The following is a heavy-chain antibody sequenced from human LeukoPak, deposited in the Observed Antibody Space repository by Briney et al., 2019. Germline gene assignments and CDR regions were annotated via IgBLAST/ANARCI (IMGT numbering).Heavy chain of an antibody. V-gene: IGHV3-30*04. CDR1: GFTFSSYA. Sequence: GGSLRLSCAASGFTFSSYAMHWVRQAPGKGLEWVAVISYDGSNKYYADSVKGRFTISRDNSKNTLFLQMNSLRAEDTAVYYCAKDGYGDSLDYWGQGTLVTVSS. D-gene: IGHD4-17*01. J-gene: IGHJ4*02. CDR3: AKDGYGDSLDY. CDR2: ISYDGSNK.